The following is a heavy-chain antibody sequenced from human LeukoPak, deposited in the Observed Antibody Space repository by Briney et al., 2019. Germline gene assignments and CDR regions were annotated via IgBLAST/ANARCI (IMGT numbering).Heavy chain of an antibody. V-gene: IGHV1-2*02. CDR3: AREWLSTGSLGGP. CDR1: GYTFTGYY. D-gene: IGHD3-22*01. J-gene: IGHJ5*02. Sequence: ASVKVSCKASGYTFTGYYMHWVRQAPGQGLEWMGWINPNSGGTNYAQKFQGRVTMTRDTSISTAYMELSRLRSDDTAVYYCAREWLSTGSLGGPWGQGTLVTASS. CDR2: INPNSGGT.